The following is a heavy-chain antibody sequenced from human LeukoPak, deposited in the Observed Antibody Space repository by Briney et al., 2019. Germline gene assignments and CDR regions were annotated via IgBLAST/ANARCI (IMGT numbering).Heavy chain of an antibody. CDR3: AKFRYYYDSCGHDEGS. V-gene: IGHV3-23*01. D-gene: IGHD3-22*01. CDR1: GFTFSSYS. CDR2: ISASGYST. Sequence: PGGSLRLSCAASGFTFSSYSMNWVRQAPGKGLDWVSSISASGYSTYYADSVKGRFTISRDNSKNTLYLQMNSLRAEDTAVYYCAKFRYYYDSCGHDEGSWGQGTLVTVSS. J-gene: IGHJ5*02.